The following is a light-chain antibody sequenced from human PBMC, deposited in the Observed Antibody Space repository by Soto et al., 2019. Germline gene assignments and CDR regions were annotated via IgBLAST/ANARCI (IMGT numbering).Light chain of an antibody. CDR2: EVS. J-gene: IGLJ2*01. Sequence: QSALTQPPSASGSPGQSVTISCTGTSSDVGGYNYVSWHQQHPGKVPKLMIYEVSKRPSGVPDRFSGSKSGNTASLTVSGLQAEDEADYYCSSYAGRNTLVFGGGTKLTVL. V-gene: IGLV2-8*01. CDR3: SSYAGRNTLV. CDR1: SSDVGGYNY.